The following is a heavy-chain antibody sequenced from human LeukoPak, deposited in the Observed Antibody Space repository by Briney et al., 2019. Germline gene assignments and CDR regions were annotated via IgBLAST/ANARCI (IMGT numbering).Heavy chain of an antibody. J-gene: IGHJ4*02. D-gene: IGHD4-23*01. CDR2: IYYSGST. V-gene: IGHV4-59*01. Sequence: PSETLSLTCTVSGGSISTYYWSWIRQPPRKGLEWIGYIYYSGSTNYNPSLKSRVTTSVDTSKNQFSLKLSAVTAADTSVYYCARDPGTVVDYWGQGTLVTVSS. CDR3: ARDPGTVVDY. CDR1: GGSISTYY.